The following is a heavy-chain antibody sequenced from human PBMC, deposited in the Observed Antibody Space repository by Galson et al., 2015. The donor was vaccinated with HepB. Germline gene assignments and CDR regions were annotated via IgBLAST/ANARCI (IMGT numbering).Heavy chain of an antibody. D-gene: IGHD2-2*01. CDR2: IWYDGSNK. Sequence: VRQAPGKGLEWVAVIWYDGSNKYYADSVKGRFTISRDNSKNTLYLQMNSLRAEDTAVYYCARDGDIVVVPGPGYMDVWGKGTTVTVSS. CDR3: ARDGDIVVVPGPGYMDV. J-gene: IGHJ6*03. V-gene: IGHV3-33*01.